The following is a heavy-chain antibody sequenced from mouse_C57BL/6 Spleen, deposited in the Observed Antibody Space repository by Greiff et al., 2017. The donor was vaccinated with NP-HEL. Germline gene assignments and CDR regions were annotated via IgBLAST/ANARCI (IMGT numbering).Heavy chain of an antibody. CDR2: IYPGDGDT. V-gene: IGHV1-82*01. CDR3: ARGRGYDYAMDY. Sequence: QVQLQQSGPELVKPGASVKISCKASGYAFSSSWMNWVKQRPGKGLEWIGRIYPGDGDTNYNGKFKGKATLTADKSSSTAYMQLSSLTSEDSAVYFCARGRGYDYAMDYWGQGTSVTVSS. J-gene: IGHJ4*01. D-gene: IGHD3-2*02. CDR1: GYAFSSSW.